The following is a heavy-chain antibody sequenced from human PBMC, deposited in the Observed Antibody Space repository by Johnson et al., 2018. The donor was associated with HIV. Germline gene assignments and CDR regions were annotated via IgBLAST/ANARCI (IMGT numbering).Heavy chain of an antibody. CDR2: IKQDGSEK. D-gene: IGHD6-13*01. V-gene: IGHV3-7*05. J-gene: IGHJ3*02. CDR3: AKDMRQQLVFLCAFDI. Sequence: VQLVESGGGLVQPGGSLRLSCEASGFTFSSYWMSWVRQAPGKGLEWVANIKQDGSEKYYVDSVKGRFTLSRDNAKNSLYLQMNSLRAEDTALYYCAKDMRQQLVFLCAFDIWG. CDR1: GFTFSSYW.